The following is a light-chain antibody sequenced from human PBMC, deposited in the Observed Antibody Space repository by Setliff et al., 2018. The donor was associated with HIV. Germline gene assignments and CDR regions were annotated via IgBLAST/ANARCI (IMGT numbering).Light chain of an antibody. V-gene: IGLV2-23*02. Sequence: QSVLTQPASVSGSPGQSITISCTGSSSDVGNTLSVSWYQQNVGEVPKLLIYEVDWRPSGISHRFSGSKSGNTASLTISGLQVEDEADYYCCSYGSGDIWVFGGGTKVTVL. CDR3: CSYGSGDIWV. CDR1: SSDVGNTLS. J-gene: IGLJ2*01. CDR2: EVD.